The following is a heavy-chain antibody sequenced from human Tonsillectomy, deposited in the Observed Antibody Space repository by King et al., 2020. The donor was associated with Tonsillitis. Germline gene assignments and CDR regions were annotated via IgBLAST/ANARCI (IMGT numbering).Heavy chain of an antibody. CDR1: GGSISSGGYY. V-gene: IGHV4-31*03. CDR2: IYYSGST. CDR3: ARDRDPYYYGSGNYYGMDV. Sequence: VQLQESGPGLVKPSQTLSLTCTVSGGSISSGGYYWSWIRQHPGKGLEWIGYIYYSGSTYYNPSLKSRVTISVDTSKNQFSLKLSSVTAADTAVYYCARDRDPYYYGSGNYYGMDVWGQGTTVTVSS. J-gene: IGHJ6*02. D-gene: IGHD3-10*01.